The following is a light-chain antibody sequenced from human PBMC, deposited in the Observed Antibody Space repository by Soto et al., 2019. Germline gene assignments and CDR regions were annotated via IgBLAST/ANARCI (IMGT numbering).Light chain of an antibody. CDR2: GNS. CDR1: SSNIGAGYD. Sequence: QSVLTQPPSVSGAPGQRVTLSCTGSSSNIGAGYDVHWYQQLPGTAPKLLIYGNSNRPSGVPDRFSGSKSGTSASLAITGLQAEDEADYCCQSYDSSLSGVVFGGGTQLTVL. CDR3: QSYDSSLSGVV. J-gene: IGLJ2*01. V-gene: IGLV1-40*01.